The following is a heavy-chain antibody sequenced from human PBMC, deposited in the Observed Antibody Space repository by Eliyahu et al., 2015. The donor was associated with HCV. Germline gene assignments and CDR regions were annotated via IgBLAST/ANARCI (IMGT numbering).Heavy chain of an antibody. CDR3: XKGVSGWYYYYGMDV. V-gene: IGHV3-9*01. CDR1: GFXFXDYA. D-gene: IGHD6-19*01. Sequence: EVQLVESGGGSVQPGRSLRLSXAASGFXFXDYAXHWVRQAPGRGLGWVSGISWNSGSIDYADSVKGRFTISRDNTNNSVYLQMNSLRGEDTALYYCXKGVSGWYYYYGMDVWGQGTTVTVSS. J-gene: IGHJ6*02. CDR2: ISWNSGSI.